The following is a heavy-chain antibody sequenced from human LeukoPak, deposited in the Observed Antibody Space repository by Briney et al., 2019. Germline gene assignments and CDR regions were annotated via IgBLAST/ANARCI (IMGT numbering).Heavy chain of an antibody. CDR2: IKQDGSEK. Sequence: GGSLRLSCAASGFTFSNYWMSWVRQAPGKGLEWVASIKQDGSEKHYVDSVKGRFTISRDNAKNSLYLQMNSLRAEDTAVYYCTREGAGGFDYWGQGTLVTVSS. D-gene: IGHD3-10*01. CDR3: TREGAGGFDY. CDR1: GFTFSNYW. V-gene: IGHV3-7*01. J-gene: IGHJ4*02.